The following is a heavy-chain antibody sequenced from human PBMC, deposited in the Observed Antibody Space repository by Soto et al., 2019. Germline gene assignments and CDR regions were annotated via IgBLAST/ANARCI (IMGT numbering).Heavy chain of an antibody. D-gene: IGHD4-17*01. CDR1: GFTFSSYA. J-gene: IGHJ4*02. V-gene: IGHV3-23*01. Sequence: EVQLLASGGGLVQPGGSLRLSCAASGFTFSSYAMSWVRQAAGKGLEWVSAISGSGGSTYYPDSVKDRFTISRDNSKNTPYLQMNSLRAEDTAVYYCAKKTVTTSFNFHYWGQGTPVTVSS. CDR3: AKKTVTTSFNFHY. CDR2: ISGSGGST.